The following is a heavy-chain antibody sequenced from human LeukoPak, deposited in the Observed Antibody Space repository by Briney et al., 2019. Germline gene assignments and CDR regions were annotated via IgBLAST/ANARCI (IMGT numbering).Heavy chain of an antibody. Sequence: GGSLRLSCAASGFTFSSYGMHWARQAPGKGLEWVAVIWYDGSNKYYADSVKGRFTISRDNSKNTLYLQMNSLRAEDTAVYYCAKDWIAAAGYLDYWGQGTLVTVSS. CDR3: AKDWIAAAGYLDY. V-gene: IGHV3-33*06. D-gene: IGHD6-13*01. CDR1: GFTFSSYG. J-gene: IGHJ4*02. CDR2: IWYDGSNK.